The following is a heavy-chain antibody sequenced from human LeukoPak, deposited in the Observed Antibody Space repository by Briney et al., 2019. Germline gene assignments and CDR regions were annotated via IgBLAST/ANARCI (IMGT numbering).Heavy chain of an antibody. D-gene: IGHD1-7*01. V-gene: IGHV1-69*06. J-gene: IGHJ4*02. CDR2: IIPIFGTA. CDR1: GGTFSSYA. Sequence: ASVKVSCKASGGTFSSYAISWVRQAPGQGLEWMGGIIPIFGTANYAQKFQGRVTITADKSTSTAYMELSSLRSEDTAVYYCARVNWNYVGGREYYFDYWGQGTLVTVSS. CDR3: ARVNWNYVGGREYYFDY.